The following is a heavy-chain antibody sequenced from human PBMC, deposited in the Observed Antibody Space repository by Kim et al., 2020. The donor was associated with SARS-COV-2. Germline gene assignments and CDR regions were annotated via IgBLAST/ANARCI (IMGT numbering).Heavy chain of an antibody. CDR3: AKGLNYYDSSAYYYEYYYFGLDV. V-gene: IGHV3-30*18. D-gene: IGHD3-22*01. CDR1: GFTFSSYA. Sequence: GGSLRLSCAASGFTFSSYAMHWVRQAPGKGLEWVAVISYDENNKYYADFVKGRFTISRDNSKNTLYLQMNSLRAEDTAVYYCAKGLNYYDSSAYYYEYYYFGLDVWGQGTTVTVSS. CDR2: ISYDENNK. J-gene: IGHJ6*02.